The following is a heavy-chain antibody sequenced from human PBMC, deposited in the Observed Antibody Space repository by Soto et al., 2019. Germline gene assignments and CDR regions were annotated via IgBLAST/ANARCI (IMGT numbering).Heavy chain of an antibody. D-gene: IGHD4-17*01. V-gene: IGHV1-69*06. CDR2: IIPIFGTA. J-gene: IGHJ3*02. Sequence: SVKVSCKASGGTFSSYAISWVRQAPGQGLEWMGGIIPIFGTANYAQKFQGRVTITADKSTSTAYMELSSLRSEDTAVYYCASGVTKNAFDIWGQGTMVTVSS. CDR1: GGTFSSYA. CDR3: ASGVTKNAFDI.